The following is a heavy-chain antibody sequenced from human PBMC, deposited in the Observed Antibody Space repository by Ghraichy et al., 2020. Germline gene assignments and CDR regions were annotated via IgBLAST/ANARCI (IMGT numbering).Heavy chain of an antibody. CDR1: GFTFSNYW. J-gene: IGHJ4*02. V-gene: IGHV3-74*01. D-gene: IGHD7-27*01. CDR3: ANLNLGF. CDR2: IKSDGSST. Sequence: GESMNISCAASGFTFSNYWMHWVRQAPGKGLVWVSRIKSDGSSTDYADSVKGRFTISRDNAKNTLSLQMNSLRAEDTAVYYCANLNLGFWGQGTLVTVSS.